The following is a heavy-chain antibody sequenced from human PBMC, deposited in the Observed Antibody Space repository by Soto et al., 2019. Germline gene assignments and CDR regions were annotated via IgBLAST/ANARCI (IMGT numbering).Heavy chain of an antibody. CDR1: GSTFSRST. CDR3: GRALGEVYAL. CDR2: ISSSSSYI. J-gene: IGHJ2*01. D-gene: IGHD2-8*01. Sequence: DVQLVESGGGLVKPGGSLRLSCTASGSTFSRSTMTWVRQAPGKGLEWVSSISSSSSYIYYADSMKGRFTISRDNAKNSLFLHMNSLRAGDTAVYYCGRALGEVYALWGRGTLVTVSS. V-gene: IGHV3-21*01.